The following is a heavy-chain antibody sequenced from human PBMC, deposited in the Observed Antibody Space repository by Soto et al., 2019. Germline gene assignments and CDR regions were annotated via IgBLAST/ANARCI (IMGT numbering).Heavy chain of an antibody. J-gene: IGHJ4*02. CDR3: ARGGGAEYYDRSRPGPFDY. Sequence: GGSLRLSCAASGFTFSNYAMHWVRQAPGKGLEWVAVISYDGSNKFYADSVKGRFTISRDNSKNTLYLQMNSLRAEDTAVYYWARGGGAEYYDRSRPGPFDYWGQGTLVTVSS. CDR1: GFTFSNYA. CDR2: ISYDGSNK. D-gene: IGHD3-22*01. V-gene: IGHV3-30-3*01.